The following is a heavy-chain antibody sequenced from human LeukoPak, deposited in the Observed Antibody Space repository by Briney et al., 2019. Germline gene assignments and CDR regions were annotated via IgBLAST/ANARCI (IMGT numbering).Heavy chain of an antibody. V-gene: IGHV1-2*02. CDR2: INPNSGGT. D-gene: IGHD3-3*01. CDR1: GYTFTGYY. CDR3: ARDPGDFWSGYYGFDP. Sequence: SVKVSCKASGYTFTGYYMRWVRQAPGQGLEWMGWINPNSGGTNYAQKFQGRVTMTRDTSISTAYMELSRLRSDDTAVYYCARDPGDFWSGYYGFDPWGQGTLVTVSS. J-gene: IGHJ5*02.